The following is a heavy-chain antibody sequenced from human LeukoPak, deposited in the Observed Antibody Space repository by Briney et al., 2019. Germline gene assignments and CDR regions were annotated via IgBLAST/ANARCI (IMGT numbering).Heavy chain of an antibody. CDR2: IYNSGST. V-gene: IGHV4-38-2*01. D-gene: IGHD2/OR15-2a*01. CDR3: ARRTLSAIDY. CDR1: GYSISSGYY. J-gene: IGHJ4*02. Sequence: SETLSLTCAVSGYSISSGYYWGWIRQPPGKGLEWIGSIYNSGSTYYNPSLKSRVTISVDTSKNQFSLKLSSVTAADTAVYYCARRTLSAIDYWGQGTLVTVSS.